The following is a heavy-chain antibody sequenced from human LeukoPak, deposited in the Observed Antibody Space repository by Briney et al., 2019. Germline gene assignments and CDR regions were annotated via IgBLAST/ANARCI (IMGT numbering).Heavy chain of an antibody. D-gene: IGHD6-13*01. J-gene: IGHJ4*02. Sequence: GGSLRLSCVASGFTFNSYWMHWVRQDPRKGLVWVSRINGDGRNINYADSVRGRFTISRDNAKNTLYLQMNSLRAEDTAVYYCAKEYSSSWYDYWGQGTLVTVSS. CDR1: GFTFNSYW. CDR3: AKEYSSSWYDY. CDR2: INGDGRNI. V-gene: IGHV3-74*01.